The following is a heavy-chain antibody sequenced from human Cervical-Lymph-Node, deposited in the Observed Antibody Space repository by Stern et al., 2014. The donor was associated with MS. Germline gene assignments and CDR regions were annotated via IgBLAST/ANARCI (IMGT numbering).Heavy chain of an antibody. V-gene: IGHV1-3*04. CDR3: TSLSGPLDS. D-gene: IGHD3-10*01. CDR2: IITGNGDT. Sequence: VQLVQSGAEVKKPGASVKDSCKASGHTFAVHWVRQAPGQRLEWMGRIITGNGDTNYSQKFQGRVTITRDTFASTAYMELRSLRSEDTAVYYCTSLSGPLDSWGQGTLVTVSS. CDR1: GHTFA. J-gene: IGHJ5*01.